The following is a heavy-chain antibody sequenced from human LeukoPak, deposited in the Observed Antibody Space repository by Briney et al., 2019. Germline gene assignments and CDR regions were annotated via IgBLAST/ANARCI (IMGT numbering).Heavy chain of an antibody. V-gene: IGHV3-30-3*01. J-gene: IGHJ4*02. CDR2: ISYDGSNK. Sequence: PGGSLRLSCAASGFTFSSYAMHWVRQAPGKGLEWVAVISYDGSNKYYADSVKGRFTISRDNSKNTLYLQMNSLRAEDTAVYYCARDLNVNGVAEVSDYWGQGTLVTVSS. CDR1: GFTFSSYA. CDR3: ARDLNVNGVAEVSDY. D-gene: IGHD3-3*01.